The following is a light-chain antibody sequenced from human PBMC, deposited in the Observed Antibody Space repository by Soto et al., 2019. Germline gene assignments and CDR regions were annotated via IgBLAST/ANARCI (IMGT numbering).Light chain of an antibody. J-gene: IGKJ1*01. CDR3: QQYQIDWT. CDR2: DAS. V-gene: IGKV1-5*01. CDR1: QRVNTC. Sequence: DIQMTQSPSTLSASVGDRVSITCRASQRVNTCLAWYQQKPGKAPTLLIYDASSLQSGVPSRFSGSGSGTVFTLTIISLQPDDFATYYCQQYQIDWTFGQGTKVEIK.